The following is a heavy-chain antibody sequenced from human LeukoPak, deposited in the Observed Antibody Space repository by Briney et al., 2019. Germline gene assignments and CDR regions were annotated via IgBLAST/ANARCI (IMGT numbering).Heavy chain of an antibody. J-gene: IGHJ5*02. CDR3: ARDRQWLVDH. CDR2: VYVTGST. Sequence: SETLSLTCTVSGGSISGYYWNWIRQPAGKGLEWIGRVYVTGSTNLNPALQSRVTMSVDTSKNQFSLKLTSVTAADTAVYYCARDRQWLVDHWGQGTLVTVSS. D-gene: IGHD6-19*01. V-gene: IGHV4-4*07. CDR1: GGSISGYY.